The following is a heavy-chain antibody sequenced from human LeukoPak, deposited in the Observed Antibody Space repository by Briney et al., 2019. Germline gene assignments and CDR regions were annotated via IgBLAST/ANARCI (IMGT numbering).Heavy chain of an antibody. CDR2: INHSGST. Sequence: SETLSLTCTVYGGSFSGYYWSWIRQPPGKGLEWIGEINHSGSTNYNPSLKSRVTISADTSKNQFSLKLSSVTAADTAVYYCARGVVVVRDAFDIWGQGTMVTVSS. J-gene: IGHJ3*02. CDR1: GGSFSGYY. D-gene: IGHD3-22*01. CDR3: ARGVVVVRDAFDI. V-gene: IGHV4-34*01.